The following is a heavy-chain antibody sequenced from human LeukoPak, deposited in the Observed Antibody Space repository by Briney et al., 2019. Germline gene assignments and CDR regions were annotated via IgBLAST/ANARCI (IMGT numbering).Heavy chain of an antibody. CDR3: ARDVGYRSWFDP. D-gene: IGHD5-18*01. V-gene: IGHV3-48*01. Sequence: GGSLRLSCAASGFTFSSYSMNWVRQAPGKGLEWVSYISSSSSIYYADSVKGRFTISRDNANNSLFLEMNSLRAEDTALYYCARDVGYRSWFDPWGQGTLVTVSS. J-gene: IGHJ5*02. CDR2: ISSSSSI. CDR1: GFTFSSYS.